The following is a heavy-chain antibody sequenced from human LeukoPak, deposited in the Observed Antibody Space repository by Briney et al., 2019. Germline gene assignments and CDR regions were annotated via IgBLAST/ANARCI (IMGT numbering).Heavy chain of an antibody. CDR3: ATRGYCSGTSCYAPQP. V-gene: IGHV3-23*01. D-gene: IGHD2-2*01. CDR1: GFTFSSYA. J-gene: IGHJ5*02. Sequence: GGSLRLSCAGSGFTFSSYAMTWVRQAPGKGLEWVSAISGSGDSTYYADSVKGRFTISRDNSKNTLYLRMNSLRPEDTAVYYCATRGYCSGTSCYAPQPWGQGTLVTVSS. CDR2: ISGSGDST.